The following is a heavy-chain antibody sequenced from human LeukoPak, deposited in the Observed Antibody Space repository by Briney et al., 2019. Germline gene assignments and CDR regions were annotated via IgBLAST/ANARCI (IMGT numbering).Heavy chain of an antibody. J-gene: IGHJ6*04. V-gene: IGHV3-48*03. CDR3: AELGITMIGGV. CDR2: ISSSGSTI. Sequence: GGSLRLSHAASGFTFSSYEMNSVRQPPGKGLEWVSYISSSGSTIYYADSVKGRFPISRDNAKNSLYLQMNSLRAEDTAVYYCAELGITMIGGVWGKGTTVTISS. CDR1: GFTFSSYE. D-gene: IGHD3-10*02.